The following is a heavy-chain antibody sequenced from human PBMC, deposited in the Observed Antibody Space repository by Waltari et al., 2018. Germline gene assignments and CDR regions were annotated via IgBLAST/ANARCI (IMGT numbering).Heavy chain of an antibody. CDR3: ARCRAGEDWFDP. J-gene: IGHJ5*02. CDR2: INPNSGGT. D-gene: IGHD1-26*01. Sequence: QVQLVQSGAEVKKPGASVKVSCKASGYTLTGNYIHWVQQAPGQGLEWMGRINPNSGGTNYAQKFQGRVTMTRDTSISTAYMELSRLRSDDTAVYYCARCRAGEDWFDPWGQGTLVTVSS. V-gene: IGHV1-2*06. CDR1: GYTLTGNY.